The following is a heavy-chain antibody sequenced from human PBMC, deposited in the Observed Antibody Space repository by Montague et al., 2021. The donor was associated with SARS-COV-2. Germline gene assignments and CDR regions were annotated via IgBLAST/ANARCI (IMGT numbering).Heavy chain of an antibody. CDR2: IHHSGST. CDR1: GGSITSTNW. V-gene: IGHV4-4*02. Sequence: SETLSLTCAVSGGSITSTNWGSWVRQPPGKGLEWIGEIHHSGSTNSSPSLKSRVTMSIDKSSNQFSLNLNSVTAADTAVYYCARGDYGDYRDAFDIWGQGTVVTVSS. D-gene: IGHD4-17*01. CDR3: ARGDYGDYRDAFDI. J-gene: IGHJ3*02.